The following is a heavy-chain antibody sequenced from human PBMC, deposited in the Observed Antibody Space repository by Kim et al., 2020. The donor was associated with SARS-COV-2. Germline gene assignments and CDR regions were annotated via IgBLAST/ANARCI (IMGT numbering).Heavy chain of an antibody. Sequence: SGPTLVNPTQTLTLTCTLSGFSLSTRGMCVSWIRQPPGKALEWLSRIDWDDDKYYNTSLKTRLTISKDNSKNPGVLTMTNMDPVDTATYYCARIRGTGTTRSQSYHYYMDIWGKGTTVTVSS. V-gene: IGHV2-70*11. D-gene: IGHD1-7*01. J-gene: IGHJ6*03. CDR3: ARIRGTGTTRSQSYHYYMDI. CDR1: GFSLSTRGMC. CDR2: IDWDDDK.